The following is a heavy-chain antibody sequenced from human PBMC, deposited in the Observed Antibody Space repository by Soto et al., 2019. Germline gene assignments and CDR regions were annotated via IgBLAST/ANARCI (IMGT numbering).Heavy chain of an antibody. J-gene: IGHJ4*02. Sequence: QVQLQQWGAGLLKPSETLSLTCAVYGGSFSGYYWSWIRQPPGKGLEWIGEINHSGSTNYNPSLTRRATISVVTSKNQFSLKLSSVSAADTAVYYCARGKAGQKIRGVIITRFDYWGQGTLVTVSS. CDR3: ARGKAGQKIRGVIITRFDY. CDR1: GGSFSGYY. V-gene: IGHV4-34*01. CDR2: INHSGST. D-gene: IGHD3-10*01.